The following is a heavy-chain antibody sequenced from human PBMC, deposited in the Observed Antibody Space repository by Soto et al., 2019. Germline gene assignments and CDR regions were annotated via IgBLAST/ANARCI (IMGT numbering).Heavy chain of an antibody. D-gene: IGHD1-1*01. V-gene: IGHV3-30-3*01. Sequence: QVQLVESGGGVVQPGRSLRLSCAASGFTFSSYAMHWVRQAPGKGLEWVAVISYDGSNKYYADSVKGRFTISRDNSKNTLYLQMNSLRAEDTAVYYCARELSRLERRHDAFDIWGQGTMVTVSS. CDR3: ARELSRLERRHDAFDI. CDR1: GFTFSSYA. CDR2: ISYDGSNK. J-gene: IGHJ3*02.